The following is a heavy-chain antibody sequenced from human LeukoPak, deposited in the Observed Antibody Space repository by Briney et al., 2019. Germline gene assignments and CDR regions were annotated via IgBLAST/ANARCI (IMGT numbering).Heavy chain of an antibody. CDR1: GGTFSSYA. CDR2: IIPIFGTA. CDR3: ARLSLLGDYYYYYMDV. Sequence: SVKVSCKASGGTFSSYAISWVRQAPGQGLEWMGGIIPIFGTANYAQKFQGRVTITRNTSISTAYMELSSLRSEDTAVYYCARLSLLGDYYYYYMDVWGKGTTVTVSS. V-gene: IGHV1-69*05. J-gene: IGHJ6*03. D-gene: IGHD4-17*01.